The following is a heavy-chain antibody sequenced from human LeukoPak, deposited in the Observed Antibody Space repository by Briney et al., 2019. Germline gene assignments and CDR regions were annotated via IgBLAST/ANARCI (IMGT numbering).Heavy chain of an antibody. CDR2: IYHSGST. J-gene: IGHJ3*02. V-gene: IGHV4-38-2*02. CDR3: ARGESYSSGWIKREKGAFDI. D-gene: IGHD6-19*01. CDR1: GYSISSGYY. Sequence: PSETLSLTCTVSGYSISSGYYWGWIRPPPGKGLEWIGSIYHSGSTYYNPSLKSRVTISVDTSKNQFSLKLSSVTAADTAVYYCARGESYSSGWIKREKGAFDIWGQGTMVTVSS.